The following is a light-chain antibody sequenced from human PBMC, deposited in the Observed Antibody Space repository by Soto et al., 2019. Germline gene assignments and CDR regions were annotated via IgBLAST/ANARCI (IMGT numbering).Light chain of an antibody. CDR1: HDTSNY. J-gene: IGKJ5*01. CDR2: DAS. V-gene: IGKV1-33*01. CDR3: QQYENLPT. Sequence: DVQITQSPSSLSASVGDRVTITCQASHDTSNYLNWYQQKPGKAPKLLIYDASNLEAGVPSRFRGSGSGTDFTFTISRLQPEDIATYYCQQYENLPTFGQGTLLEVK.